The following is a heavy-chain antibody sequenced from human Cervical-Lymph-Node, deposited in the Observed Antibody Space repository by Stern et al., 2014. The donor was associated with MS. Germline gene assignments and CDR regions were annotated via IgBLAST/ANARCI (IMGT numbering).Heavy chain of an antibody. D-gene: IGHD2-15*01. CDR2: MYWEDDK. V-gene: IGHV2-5*02. Sequence: ASGPTLVKPTQTLTLTCTVSGFSLSTPGVGVGWIRQPPGKALEWLALMYWEDDKLYSPSLKNRLTIIKDTSKNQVILTMTNVDPVDTATYYCAHSRVKYCRGGTCYSSLFDFWGQGTLITVSS. J-gene: IGHJ5*01. CDR1: GFSLSTPGVG. CDR3: AHSRVKYCRGGTCYSSLFDF.